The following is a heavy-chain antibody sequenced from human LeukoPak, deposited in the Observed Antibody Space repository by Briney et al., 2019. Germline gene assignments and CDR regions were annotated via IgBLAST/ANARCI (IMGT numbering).Heavy chain of an antibody. CDR3: ARDRLSSSGWFDY. CDR1: GGSIRSSYYY. J-gene: IGHJ4*02. V-gene: IGHV4-39*07. CDR2: INHSGST. Sequence: PSETLSLTCTVSGGSIRSSYYYWSWIRQPPGKGLEWIGEINHSGSTNYNPSLKSRVTISVDKSKNQFSLKLSSVTAADTAVYYCARDRLSSSGWFDYWGQGTLVTVSS. D-gene: IGHD6-19*01.